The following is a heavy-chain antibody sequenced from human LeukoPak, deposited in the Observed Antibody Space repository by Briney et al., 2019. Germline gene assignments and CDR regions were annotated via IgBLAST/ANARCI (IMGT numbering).Heavy chain of an antibody. D-gene: IGHD1-1*01. CDR3: ATEGGRAAIWQTNAFDI. Sequence: PSETLSLTCTVSGGSISSYYWSWIRQPPGKGLEWIWYIYYSGSTNYNPSLKSRVTISVDTSKNQFSLKLSSVTAADTAVYYCATEGGRAAIWQTNAFDIWGQGTMVTVSS. CDR2: IYYSGST. V-gene: IGHV4-59*01. CDR1: GGSISSYY. J-gene: IGHJ3*02.